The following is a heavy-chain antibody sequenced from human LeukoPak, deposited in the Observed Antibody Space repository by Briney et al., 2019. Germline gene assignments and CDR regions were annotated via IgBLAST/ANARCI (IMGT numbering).Heavy chain of an antibody. D-gene: IGHD2-21*02. J-gene: IGHJ4*02. CDR1: GFTFSSYA. CDR2: VSASGSSR. V-gene: IGHV3-23*01. Sequence: PGGPLRLSCAASGFTFSSYAMSWVRQAPGKGLEWVSGVSASGSSRFYADSVKGRFTVSRDNSKNTLYLQMNSLRVEDTAVYYCAELVTLNFWGQGTLVTVSS. CDR3: AELVTLNF.